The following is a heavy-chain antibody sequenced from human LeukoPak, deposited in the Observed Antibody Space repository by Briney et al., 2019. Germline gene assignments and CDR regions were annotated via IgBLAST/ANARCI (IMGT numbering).Heavy chain of an antibody. J-gene: IGHJ4*02. CDR3: AKERTLNNYDTSDWPCHNFDS. D-gene: IGHD3-22*01. Sequence: GGSLRLSCVVRRFASSAFVMCTGPQAPGRGLEWVSAISDSGGRTYYADSVKGRFTISRDNSKNTLYMQMNSLRANYRAVYYCAKERTLNNYDTSDWPCHNFDSWGQGTLVTVSS. CDR2: ISDSGGRT. CDR1: RFASSAFV. V-gene: IGHV3-23*01.